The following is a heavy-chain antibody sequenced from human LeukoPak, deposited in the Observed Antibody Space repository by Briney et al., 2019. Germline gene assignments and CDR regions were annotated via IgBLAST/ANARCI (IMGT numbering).Heavy chain of an antibody. D-gene: IGHD6-19*01. V-gene: IGHV4-4*07. CDR1: GGSISNYH. J-gene: IGHJ4*02. Sequence: SETLSLTCTVSGGSISNYHWSWIRQPAGKGLEWIGQIHTSGSTNYNPPLKRQVTMSIDTPENQLSLTIRSVTAADTAVYYCARRDISSGLSFNYWGRGTMVTLSS. CDR2: IHTSGST. CDR3: ARRDISSGLSFNY.